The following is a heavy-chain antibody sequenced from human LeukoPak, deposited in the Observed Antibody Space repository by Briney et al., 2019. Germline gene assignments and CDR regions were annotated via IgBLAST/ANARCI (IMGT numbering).Heavy chain of an antibody. Sequence: GASVKVSRKASGYTFTGYYMHWVRQAAGQGLEWMGWINPNSGDTNYAQKFQGWVTMTRDTSISTAYMELSRLSSDDTAVYYCARGRELRYFDWLGYLFDFWGQGTLVTVSS. D-gene: IGHD3-9*01. CDR2: INPNSGDT. CDR1: GYTFTGYY. J-gene: IGHJ4*02. CDR3: ARGRELRYFDWLGYLFDF. V-gene: IGHV1-2*04.